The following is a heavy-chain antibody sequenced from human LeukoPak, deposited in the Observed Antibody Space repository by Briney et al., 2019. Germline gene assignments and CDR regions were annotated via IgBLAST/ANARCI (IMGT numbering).Heavy chain of an antibody. CDR2: ISAYNGNT. D-gene: IGHD3-3*01. V-gene: IGHV1-18*01. Sequence: ASVKVSCKASGYTFTSYGISWVRQAPGQGLEWMGWISAYNGNTNYAQKPQGRVTMTTDTSTSTAYMELRSLRSDDTAVYYCVRDATYYDFWSGYYTDWGQGTLVTVSS. CDR1: GYTFTSYG. CDR3: VRDATYYDFWSGYYTD. J-gene: IGHJ4*02.